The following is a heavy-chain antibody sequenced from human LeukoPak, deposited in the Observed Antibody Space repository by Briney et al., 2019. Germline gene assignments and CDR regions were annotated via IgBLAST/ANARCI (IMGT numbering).Heavy chain of an antibody. V-gene: IGHV1-69*06. CDR2: IIPIFGTA. CDR1: GGTFSSYA. Sequence: SVKVSCKASGGTFSSYAIIWVRQAPGQGLEWMGEIIPIFGTANYAQKFQGRVTITADKSTSTAYMDLSSLRSEDTAVYYCATDRGRGSYYYDYWGQGTLVTVSS. D-gene: IGHD1-26*01. J-gene: IGHJ4*02. CDR3: ATDRGRGSYYYDY.